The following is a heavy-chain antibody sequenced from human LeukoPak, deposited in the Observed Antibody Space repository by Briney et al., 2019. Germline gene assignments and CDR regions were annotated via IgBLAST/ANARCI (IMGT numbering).Heavy chain of an antibody. J-gene: IGHJ4*02. CDR3: ARGHYGLDY. Sequence: GGSLRLSCAASGFTFNNYGMSWVRQTPGKGLEWISYISLSGSSIYYADSVKGRFTISRDNAKSSLYLQMNSLRAEDTAVYYCARGHYGLDYWGQGTLVTVSS. V-gene: IGHV3-48*04. CDR2: ISLSGSSI. CDR1: GFTFNNYG. D-gene: IGHD4-17*01.